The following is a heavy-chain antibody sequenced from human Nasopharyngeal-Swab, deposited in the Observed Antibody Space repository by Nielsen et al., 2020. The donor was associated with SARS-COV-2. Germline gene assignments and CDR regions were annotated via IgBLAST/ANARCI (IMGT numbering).Heavy chain of an antibody. D-gene: IGHD7-27*01. Sequence: SETLSLTCTVSGGSISSSSYYWGWIRQPPGKGLEWIGSIYYSGSTYYNPSLKSRVTISVDTSKNQFSLKLSSVTAADTAVYYCASSLNWGWYFDYWGQGTLVTVSS. CDR3: ASSLNWGWYFDY. J-gene: IGHJ4*02. V-gene: IGHV4-39*01. CDR2: IYYSGST. CDR1: GGSISSSSYY.